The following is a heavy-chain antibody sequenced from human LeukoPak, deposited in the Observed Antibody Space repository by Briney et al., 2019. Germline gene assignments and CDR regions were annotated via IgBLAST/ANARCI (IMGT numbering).Heavy chain of an antibody. D-gene: IGHD3-10*01. CDR3: AKVTMVRGVIMQFDY. CDR2: ISGSGGST. J-gene: IGHJ4*02. Sequence: GGSLRLSCAASGFTFSSYAMSWVRQAPGKGLEWVSAISGSGGSTYYADSVKGRFTISRDNSKNTLYLQMNSLRAEDTAVYYCAKVTMVRGVIMQFDYWGQGTLVTVSS. V-gene: IGHV3-23*01. CDR1: GFTFSSYA.